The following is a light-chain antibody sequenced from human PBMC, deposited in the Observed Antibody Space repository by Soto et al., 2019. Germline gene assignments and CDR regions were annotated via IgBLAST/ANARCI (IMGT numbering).Light chain of an antibody. CDR3: QQYNTYPLT. CDR2: KAS. J-gene: IGKJ4*01. V-gene: IGKV1-5*03. CDR1: QTISSW. Sequence: DIQMTQSPSTLSASVGDRVTITCRASQTISSWLAWYQQRPGKAPNLLIYKASTLQSGVPSRFICSGSGTEFSLTISSLQPDDFATYYCQQYNTYPLTFGGGTTVEMK.